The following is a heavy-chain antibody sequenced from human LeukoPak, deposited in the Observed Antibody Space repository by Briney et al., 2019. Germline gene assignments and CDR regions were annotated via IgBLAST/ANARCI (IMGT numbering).Heavy chain of an antibody. J-gene: IGHJ4*02. V-gene: IGHV3-7*01. CDR2: IKLDGSEK. CDR3: ARVKGAYRYGSDY. CDR1: GFIFSDYW. D-gene: IGHD5-18*01. Sequence: GGSLRLCCAASGFIFSDYWMNWVRQAPGKGLEWVANIKLDGSEKYYVDSVKGRFTISRDNAKNSPYLQMNSLRAEDTAVYYCARVKGAYRYGSDYWGQGTLVTVSS.